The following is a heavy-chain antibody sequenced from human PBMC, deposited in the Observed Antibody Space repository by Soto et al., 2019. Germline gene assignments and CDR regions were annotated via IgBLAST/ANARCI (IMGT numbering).Heavy chain of an antibody. J-gene: IGHJ4*02. Sequence: PGGSLRLSCVASGFTFSNHAMSWVRQAPGKGLEWVSGINNSGENTYYADSVKGRFTISRENDKLYLQMNSLRAEDTAIYYCAKDPRHGYDSGWDYFDYWGQGALVTVSS. CDR3: AKDPRHGYDSGWDYFDY. D-gene: IGHD6-19*01. CDR2: INNSGENT. V-gene: IGHV3-23*01. CDR1: GFTFSNHA.